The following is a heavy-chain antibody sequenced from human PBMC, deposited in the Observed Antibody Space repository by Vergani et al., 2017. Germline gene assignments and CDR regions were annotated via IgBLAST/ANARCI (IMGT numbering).Heavy chain of an antibody. Sequence: EVQLLESGGGLVQPGGSLRLSCAASGFTFSSYAMSWVRQAPGKGLEWVSAISGSGGSTYYADSLKGRFTISRDTSKNTLYLQMNSLRAEDTAVYYCAKVAGYSRSWIHWGQGTLVTVSS. CDR1: GFTFSSYA. D-gene: IGHD6-13*01. CDR3: AKVAGYSRSWIH. CDR2: ISGSGGST. J-gene: IGHJ4*02. V-gene: IGHV3-23*01.